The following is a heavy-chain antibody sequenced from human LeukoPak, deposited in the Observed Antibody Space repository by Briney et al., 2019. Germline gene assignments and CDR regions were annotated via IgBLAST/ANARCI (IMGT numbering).Heavy chain of an antibody. D-gene: IGHD5-12*01. Sequence: GASVKVSCKASGGTFSSYAISWARQAPGQGLEWMGGIIPIFGTANYAQKFQGRVTLTWDTSISTAYMELSSLTSEDTAVYYCARNIVATTNYDYWGQGTLVTVSS. J-gene: IGHJ4*02. CDR3: ARNIVATTNYDY. CDR2: IIPIFGTA. V-gene: IGHV1-69*06. CDR1: GGTFSSYA.